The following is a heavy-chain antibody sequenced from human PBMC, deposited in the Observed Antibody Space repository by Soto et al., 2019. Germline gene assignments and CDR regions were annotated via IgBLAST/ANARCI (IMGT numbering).Heavy chain of an antibody. CDR2: AKRKRDGETT. D-gene: IGHD1-26*01. J-gene: IGHJ4*02. CDR3: VAGSPFEY. V-gene: IGHV3-15*02. Sequence: DVQFEESGGAWVRPGGTLRLSCAGSGFIFGDAWLIWVSQAPGKGLEWVGRAKRKRDGETTDYAAPVTGRFTISRDDSKPTLYLQMTSLKIEDTCIYYCVAGSPFEYWGQGTLVTVSS. CDR1: GFIFGDAW.